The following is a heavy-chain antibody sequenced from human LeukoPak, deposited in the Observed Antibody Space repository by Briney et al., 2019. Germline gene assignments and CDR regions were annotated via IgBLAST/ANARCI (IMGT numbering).Heavy chain of an antibody. V-gene: IGHV3-23*01. CDR2: ISRSGGRT. J-gene: IGHJ6*03. CDR3: AKGLSSTRGALYYMDV. CDR1: GLGFSSYA. D-gene: IGHD2-2*01. Sequence: QPGGSLRLSCAASGLGFSSYAMSWVPHARGEGLEWVSAISRSGGRTYYADTVQGRFAISSDDSKNTLYLQMNSLRAEDTAIYNCAKGLSSTRGALYYMDVWGKGTTVTVSS.